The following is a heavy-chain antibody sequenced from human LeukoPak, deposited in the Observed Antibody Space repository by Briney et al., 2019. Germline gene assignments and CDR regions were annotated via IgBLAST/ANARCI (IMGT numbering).Heavy chain of an antibody. CDR2: ISSSSSYI. CDR1: GFTFSSYT. Sequence: GGSLRLSCAASGFTFSSYTLNWVRQAPGKGLEWVSSISSSSSYIYYADSVKGRFTISRDNAKNSVYLQMNSLRAEDTAVYYCARDYYDSSGYYRRDAFDIWGQGTMVTVSS. J-gene: IGHJ3*02. D-gene: IGHD3-22*01. V-gene: IGHV3-21*01. CDR3: ARDYYDSSGYYRRDAFDI.